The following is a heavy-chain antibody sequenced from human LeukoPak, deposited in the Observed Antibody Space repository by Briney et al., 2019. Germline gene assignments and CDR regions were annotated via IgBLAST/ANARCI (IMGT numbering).Heavy chain of an antibody. V-gene: IGHV3-23*01. CDR2: ISGSGGTT. D-gene: IGHD3-3*01. J-gene: IGHJ4*02. CDR1: GFTFSSYP. Sequence: GGSLRLSCAASGFTFSSYPMTWVRQTPEKGLEWVSSISGSGGTTYYADSVKGRFTISRDNSKNTLYLRMNSLRGEDTAVYFCAKDSAPDFRERYWGQGALVSVSS. CDR3: AKDSAPDFRERY.